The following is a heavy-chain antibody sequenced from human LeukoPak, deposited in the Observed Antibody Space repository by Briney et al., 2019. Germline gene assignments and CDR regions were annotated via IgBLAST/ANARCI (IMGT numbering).Heavy chain of an antibody. Sequence: PGRSLRLSCAASGFTFSSYAMHWVRQAPGKGLEWVAVISYDGSNKYYADSVKGRFTISRDNSKNTLYLQMNSLRAEDTAVYYCARDHGSYYYFDYWGQGTLATVSS. D-gene: IGHD1-26*01. CDR3: ARDHGSYYYFDY. CDR1: GFTFSSYA. CDR2: ISYDGSNK. V-gene: IGHV3-30-3*01. J-gene: IGHJ4*02.